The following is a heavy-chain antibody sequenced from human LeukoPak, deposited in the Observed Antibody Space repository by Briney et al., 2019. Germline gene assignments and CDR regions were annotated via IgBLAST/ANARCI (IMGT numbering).Heavy chain of an antibody. CDR3: AKAPSGYYYTFDY. CDR1: GFTFSSYA. J-gene: IGHJ4*02. D-gene: IGHD3-22*01. CDR2: ISGSGGST. Sequence: SGGSLRLPCAASGFTFSSYAMSWVRQAPGKGLEWVSAISGSGGSTYYADSVKGRFTISRDNSKNTLYLQMNSLRAEDTAVYYCAKAPSGYYYTFDYWGQGTLVTVSS. V-gene: IGHV3-23*01.